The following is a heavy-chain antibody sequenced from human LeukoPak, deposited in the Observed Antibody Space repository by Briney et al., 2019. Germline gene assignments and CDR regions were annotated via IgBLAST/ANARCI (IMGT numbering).Heavy chain of an antibody. V-gene: IGHV1-69*05. J-gene: IGHJ6*03. CDR1: GGTFSSYA. CDR2: IIPIFGTA. CDR3: ARSRDIVVVPAALEGYYYYMDV. D-gene: IGHD2-2*01. Sequence: ASVKVSCKASGGTFSSYAISWVRQAPGQGLEWMGGIIPIFGTANYAQKFQGRVTITTDESTSTAYMELSSLRSEDTAVYYCARSRDIVVVPAALEGYYYYMDVWGKGTTVTVSS.